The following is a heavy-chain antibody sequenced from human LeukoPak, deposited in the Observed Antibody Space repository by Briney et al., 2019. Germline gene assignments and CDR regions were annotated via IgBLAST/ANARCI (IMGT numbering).Heavy chain of an antibody. CDR3: ARDRDSSAFSGAFDI. D-gene: IGHD3-22*01. CDR1: GFTFSSYG. V-gene: IGHV3-33*08. J-gene: IGHJ3*02. CDR2: IWYDGSNR. Sequence: GRSLRLSCAASGFTFSSYGMHWVCQGPGQGLERVAVIWYDGSNRCYADSVKGRYTIYRDNSKNTLYLQTNSLRAEDTAVYYCARDRDSSAFSGAFDIWGQGTIVTVSS.